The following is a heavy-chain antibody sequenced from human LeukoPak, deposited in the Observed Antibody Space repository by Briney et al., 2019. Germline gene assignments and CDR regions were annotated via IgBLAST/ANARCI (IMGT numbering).Heavy chain of an antibody. CDR3: ARGSAFDI. Sequence: SETLSLTCAVYGGSFSGHYWSWIRQPPGKGLEGIGEINHSPSTNYHPSLRTPVTRSVYTSKNQFSLKLNSVAAADTAVYYCARGSAFDIWGQGTLVTVSS. CDR2: INHSPST. J-gene: IGHJ3*02. CDR1: GGSFSGHY. V-gene: IGHV4-34*01.